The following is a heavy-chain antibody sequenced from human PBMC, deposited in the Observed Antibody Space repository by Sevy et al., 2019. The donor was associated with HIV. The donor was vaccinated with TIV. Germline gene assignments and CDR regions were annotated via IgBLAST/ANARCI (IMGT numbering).Heavy chain of an antibody. Sequence: ASVKVSCKASGGTFSSYAISWVRQAPGQGLEWMGGIIPIFGTANYAQKFQGRVMITADESKSKAYMELSSLRSEETAVYYCAKQGGYSYGSGYGMDVWGQGTTVTVSS. CDR3: AKQGGYSYGSGYGMDV. V-gene: IGHV1-69*13. CDR2: IIPIFGTA. CDR1: GGTFSSYA. D-gene: IGHD5-18*01. J-gene: IGHJ6*02.